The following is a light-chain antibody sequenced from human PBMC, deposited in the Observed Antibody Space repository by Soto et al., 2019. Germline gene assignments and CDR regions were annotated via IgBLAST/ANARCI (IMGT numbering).Light chain of an antibody. CDR3: QQYGSSQT. J-gene: IGKJ1*01. CDR1: QSVSSSD. CDR2: GAS. V-gene: IGKV3-20*01. Sequence: EIVLTQSPGTLSLSPGERATLSCRASQSVSSSDLAWYQQKPGQAPRPLIYGASSRATGIPHRFSGSGSGTDFTLTISRLEPEDFAVYYCQQYGSSQTFGQGTKVESK.